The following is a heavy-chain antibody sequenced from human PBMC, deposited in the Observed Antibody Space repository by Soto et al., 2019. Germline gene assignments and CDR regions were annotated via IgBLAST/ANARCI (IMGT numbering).Heavy chain of an antibody. CDR1: GFTLSDHY. J-gene: IGHJ3*02. V-gene: IGHV3-72*01. CDR3: ARGRHSFDI. CDR2: SRNKANSYTT. Sequence: EVQLVESGGGLVQPGGSLRLSCVVSGFTLSDHYMDWVLQAPGKGLEWVGRSRNKANSYTTEYAASVKGRFTISRDDVKNSLYLQMNSLKTEDTAVYYCARGRHSFDIWGQGTMVTVSS.